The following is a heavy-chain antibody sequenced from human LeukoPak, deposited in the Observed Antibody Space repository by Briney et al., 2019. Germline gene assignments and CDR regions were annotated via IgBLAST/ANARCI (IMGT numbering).Heavy chain of an antibody. CDR3: ARHVDSSSWSPFDY. CDR1: GYSFTNYW. D-gene: IGHD6-13*01. Sequence: GESLKISCKGSGYSFTNYWIGWVRQMPGKGLEWMGIIFPGDSDTTYSPSFQGQVTISADKSISTAYLQWSSLKASDAAMYYCARHVDSSSWSPFDYWGQGTLVTVSS. V-gene: IGHV5-51*01. CDR2: IFPGDSDT. J-gene: IGHJ4*02.